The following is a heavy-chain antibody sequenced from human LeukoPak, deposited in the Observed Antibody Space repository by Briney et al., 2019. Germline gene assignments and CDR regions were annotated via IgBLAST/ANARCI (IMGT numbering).Heavy chain of an antibody. CDR3: ARGRADSYVDY. J-gene: IGHJ4*02. Sequence: PSETLSLTCAVYGGSFSGYYWSWIRQPPGKGLEWIGEIKHSGSTNYNPSLKSRVTISVDTSKNQFSLKLSSVTAADTAVYYCARGRADSYVDYWGQGTLVTVSS. CDR2: IKHSGST. CDR1: GGSFSGYY. D-gene: IGHD5-18*01. V-gene: IGHV4-34*01.